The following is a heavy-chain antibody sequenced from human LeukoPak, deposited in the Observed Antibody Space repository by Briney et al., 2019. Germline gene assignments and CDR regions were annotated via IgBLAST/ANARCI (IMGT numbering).Heavy chain of an antibody. CDR3: ARRSITMVRGVISDYFDY. D-gene: IGHD3-10*01. Sequence: GESLKISCKCSGYSFTSYWIGWVRQMPGKGLEWMGISYPGDSDTRYSPSFQGQVTISADKSISTAYLQWSSLKASDTAMYYCARRSITMVRGVISDYFDYWGQGTLVTVSS. CDR1: GYSFTSYW. CDR2: SYPGDSDT. V-gene: IGHV5-51*01. J-gene: IGHJ4*02.